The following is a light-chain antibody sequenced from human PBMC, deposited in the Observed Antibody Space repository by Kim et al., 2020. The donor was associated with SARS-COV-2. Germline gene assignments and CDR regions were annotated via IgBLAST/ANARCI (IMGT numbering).Light chain of an antibody. CDR3: SSRDSSGDQFV. J-gene: IGLJ1*01. Sequence: SSELTQDPAVSVTLGQTVRITCQGDSLRKYFPSWYQQRPGQAPVLLIYGINNRPSGIPDRFSASTSGNTASLTISGAQAEYEADYHCSSRDSSGDQFVFGTGTKVTVL. CDR2: GIN. V-gene: IGLV3-19*01. CDR1: SLRKYF.